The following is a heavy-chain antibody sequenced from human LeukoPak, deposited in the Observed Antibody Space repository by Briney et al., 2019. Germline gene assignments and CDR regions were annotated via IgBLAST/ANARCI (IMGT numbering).Heavy chain of an antibody. J-gene: IGHJ4*02. Sequence: GGSLRPSCAASGFTFSSYAMHWVRQAPGKGLEWVAVISYDGSNKYYADSVKGRFTISRDNSKNTLYLQMNSLRAEDTAVYYCARGATVVTADYWGQGTLVTVSS. D-gene: IGHD4-23*01. V-gene: IGHV3-30-3*01. CDR2: ISYDGSNK. CDR3: ARGATVVTADY. CDR1: GFTFSSYA.